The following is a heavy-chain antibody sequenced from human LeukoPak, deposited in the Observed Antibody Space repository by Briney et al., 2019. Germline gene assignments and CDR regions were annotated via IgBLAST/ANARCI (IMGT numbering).Heavy chain of an antibody. CDR1: GFTVSSNF. CDR2: IYSGGKT. J-gene: IGHJ4*02. Sequence: GGSLRLSCAASGFTVSSNFLSWVRQAPGKGLEWVSVIYSGGKTYYADSVKGRFTISRDNSKNTLYLQMNSLRAEDTAVYYCARGADRWNYFDYWGQGTLVTASS. D-gene: IGHD2-15*01. CDR3: ARGADRWNYFDY. V-gene: IGHV3-53*01.